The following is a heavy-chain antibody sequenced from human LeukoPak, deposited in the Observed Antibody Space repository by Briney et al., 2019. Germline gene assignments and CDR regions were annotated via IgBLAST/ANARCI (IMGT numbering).Heavy chain of an antibody. D-gene: IGHD5-18*01. CDR2: IYYSGST. CDR1: GGSISSNSYY. V-gene: IGHV4-61*05. CDR3: ARTEESGYSYGYFGYYYYMDV. J-gene: IGHJ6*03. Sequence: SETLSLTCAVSGGSISSNSYYWGWIRQPPGKGLEYIGYIYYSGSTNYNPSLKSRVTISVDTSKNQFSLKLSSVTAADTAVYYCARTEESGYSYGYFGYYYYMDVWGKGTTVTVSS.